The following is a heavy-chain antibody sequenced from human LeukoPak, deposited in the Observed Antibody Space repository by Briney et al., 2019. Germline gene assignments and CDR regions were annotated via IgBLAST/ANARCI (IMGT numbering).Heavy chain of an antibody. CDR3: AKDPVGREIFGVVGNWFDP. CDR1: GFTFSSYA. J-gene: IGHJ5*02. V-gene: IGHV3-23*01. CDR2: ISGSGGST. Sequence: GGSLRLSCAASGFTFSSYAMSWVRQAPGKGLEWVSAISGSGGSTYYADSVKGRFTISRDNSKNTLYLQMNSLRAEDTAVYYCAKDPVGREIFGVVGNWFDPWGQGTLVTVPS. D-gene: IGHD3-3*01.